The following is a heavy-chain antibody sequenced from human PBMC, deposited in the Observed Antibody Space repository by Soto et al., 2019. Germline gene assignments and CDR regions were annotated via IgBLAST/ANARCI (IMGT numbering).Heavy chain of an antibody. CDR3: AKQTISYTWDV. V-gene: IGHV4-4*02. J-gene: IGHJ6*02. CDR2: IFPSGTT. D-gene: IGHD3-3*01. Sequence: QVQLQQSGPGLVKPSETLSLTCDVSGASINSRNWWSWVRQPPGRGLEWIGEIFPSGTTNYNPSLKSRVTISIDTSRNQFSLKLDSVTAADTALYYCAKQTISYTWDVWGHGTTVTVSS. CDR1: GASINSRNW.